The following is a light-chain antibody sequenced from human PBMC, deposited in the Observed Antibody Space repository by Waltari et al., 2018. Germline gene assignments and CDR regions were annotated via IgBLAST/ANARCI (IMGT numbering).Light chain of an antibody. V-gene: IGLV2-14*01. Sequence: QSALTQPASVSGSPRQSITISCTGTSRDIGAYNYVSWYHQHSGKAPKLVIFGVSDRPTGVSNRFSGSKSGNTDSLTISGLQAEDEADYYCISFTSSNTWVFGGGTRVTVL. CDR3: ISFTSSNTWV. CDR2: GVS. J-gene: IGLJ3*02. CDR1: SRDIGAYNY.